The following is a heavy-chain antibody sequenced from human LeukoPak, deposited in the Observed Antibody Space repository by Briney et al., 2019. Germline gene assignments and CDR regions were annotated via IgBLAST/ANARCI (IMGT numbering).Heavy chain of an antibody. Sequence: PSETLSLTCTVSGDSISSSNHYWGWIRQPPGKGLEWIGYIYYSGSTNYNPSLKSRVTISVDTSKNQFSLKLSPVTAADTAVYYCARLPQRGPRSKITMLPSWGQGTLVTVSS. CDR3: ARLPQRGPRSKITMLPS. J-gene: IGHJ4*02. D-gene: IGHD3-10*01. CDR1: GDSISSSNHY. CDR2: IYYSGST. V-gene: IGHV4-61*05.